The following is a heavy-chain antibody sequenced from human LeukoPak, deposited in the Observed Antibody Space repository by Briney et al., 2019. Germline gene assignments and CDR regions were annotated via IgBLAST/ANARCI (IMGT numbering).Heavy chain of an antibody. V-gene: IGHV3-7*01. J-gene: IGHJ4*02. CDR2: INQGGSDK. CDR1: GFTFSGHW. CDR3: TRDRSRAEDD. Sequence: GGSLRLSCAASGFTFSGHWMSWVRQAPGKGLEWVANINQGGSDKYYVDSVKGRFTISRDNANNLLYLQMNSLRGVDTAVYYCTRDRSRAEDDWGQGTLVTVSS. D-gene: IGHD1-14*01.